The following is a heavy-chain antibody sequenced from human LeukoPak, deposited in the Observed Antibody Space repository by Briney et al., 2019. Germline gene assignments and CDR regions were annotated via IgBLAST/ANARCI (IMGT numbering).Heavy chain of an antibody. CDR3: AKEEWFGEFDAFDI. J-gene: IGHJ3*02. CDR2: ISYDGSNK. CDR1: GFTFSSYG. D-gene: IGHD3-10*01. V-gene: IGHV3-30*18. Sequence: GRSLRLSCAASGFTFSSYGMHWVRQAPGKGLEWVAVISYDGSNKYYADSVKGRFTISRDNSKNTLYLQMNSLRAEDTAVYYCAKEEWFGEFDAFDIWGQGTMVTVSS.